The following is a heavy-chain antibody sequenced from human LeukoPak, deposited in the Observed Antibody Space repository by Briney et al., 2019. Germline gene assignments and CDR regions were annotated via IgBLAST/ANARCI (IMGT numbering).Heavy chain of an antibody. V-gene: IGHV1-46*01. J-gene: IGHJ4*02. Sequence: GASVTVSCKASGYTFSDYYIHWVRQAPGQGLEWMGIINPSGGNTKYAEKFQARVTMTRDTSTSTVYMDLSSLRSEDTAVYYCARAQGYGDCDYWGQGTLVTVSS. CDR3: ARAQGYGDCDY. D-gene: IGHD4-17*01. CDR2: INPSGGNT. CDR1: GYTFSDYY.